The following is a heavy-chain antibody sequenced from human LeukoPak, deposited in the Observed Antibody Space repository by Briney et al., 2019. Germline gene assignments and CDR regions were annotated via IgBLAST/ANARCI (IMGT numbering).Heavy chain of an antibody. V-gene: IGHV4-34*01. J-gene: IGHJ6*03. CDR3: ARGEGTLAGRRWPYQYYYYIDV. CDR1: GGTSSDYS. D-gene: IGHD6-19*01. CDR2: INHSGSA. Sequence: SKTLSLTSVVYGGTSSDYSWSWVGQPPGKVLKWIGEINHSGSAKYNPSPKSRVTMSIHTSNNQFSLKLSSVTAADTAMYYCARGEGTLAGRRWPYQYYYYIDVWGKGTTVTVSS.